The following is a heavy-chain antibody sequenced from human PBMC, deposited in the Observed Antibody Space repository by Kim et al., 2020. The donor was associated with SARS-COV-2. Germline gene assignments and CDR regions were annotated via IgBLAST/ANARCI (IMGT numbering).Heavy chain of an antibody. CDR1: GDSISSRSYY. D-gene: IGHD1-1*01. V-gene: IGHV4-39*01. CDR3: ARRGGIVNNYNY. CDR2: IYYSGAT. J-gene: IGHJ4*02. Sequence: SETLSLTCTVSGDSISSRSYYWAWFRQPLGKGLEWIGTIYYSGATYYNPSLKSRITISVDTSKNQFSLKLRSVTATDTAEYYCARRGGIVNNYNYWGQGTLVTVSS.